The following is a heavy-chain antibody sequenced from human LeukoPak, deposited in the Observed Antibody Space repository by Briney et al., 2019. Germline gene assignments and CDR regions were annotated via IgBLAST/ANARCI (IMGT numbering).Heavy chain of an antibody. D-gene: IGHD2-21*01. V-gene: IGHV3-7*01. CDR2: IKQDASEK. J-gene: IGHJ6*03. CDR3: AREIHISKRWSSSDYHYIDV. Sequence: GGSLRLSCAASGFSFNSYWMNWVRQAPGKGLEWVASIKQDASEKYYVDSVKGRFTISRDNAKNSLYLQMNSPRAEDTAVYYCAREIHISKRWSSSDYHYIDVWGKGTTVTVSS. CDR1: GFSFNSYW.